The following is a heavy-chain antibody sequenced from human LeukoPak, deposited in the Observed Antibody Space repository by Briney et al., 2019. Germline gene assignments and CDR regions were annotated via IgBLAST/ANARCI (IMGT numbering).Heavy chain of an antibody. CDR2: INPNSGVT. D-gene: IGHD2-21*02. CDR3: ARDNREVRGGDCFDV. CDR1: GYTFTDYY. V-gene: IGHV1-2*02. Sequence: ASVKVSCKASGYTFTDYYIHWVRQAPGQGLEWMGWINPNSGVTNYAQKFQGRVTMTRDTSITTAYMELSRLRSDDTAVYHCARDNREVRGGDCFDVWGKGTTVTVSS. J-gene: IGHJ6*04.